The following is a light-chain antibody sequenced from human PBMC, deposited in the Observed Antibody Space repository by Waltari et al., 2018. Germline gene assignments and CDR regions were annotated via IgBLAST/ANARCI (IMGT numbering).Light chain of an antibody. CDR2: GVN. Sequence: QSALTQPASVSGSPGPSITVSCTGTSSDVGPYNLVSWYQPHPGKATKLIISGVNKRPSGGSDRFPGSKSGNTASLTNSGLQAEDEADYYCCSSAGSSTYVVFGGGTKLTVL. CDR1: SSDVGPYNL. V-gene: IGLV2-23*02. J-gene: IGLJ2*01. CDR3: CSSAGSSTYVV.